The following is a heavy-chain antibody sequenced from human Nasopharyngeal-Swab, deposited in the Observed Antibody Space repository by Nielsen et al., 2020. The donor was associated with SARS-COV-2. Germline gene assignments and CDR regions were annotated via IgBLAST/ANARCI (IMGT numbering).Heavy chain of an antibody. D-gene: IGHD6-19*01. CDR2: ISGSGGST. CDR3: ARETAVAGDYYCDY. Sequence: GGSLRLSCAASGFTFSSYAMSWVRQAPGKGLEWVSAISGSGGSTYYADSVKGRFTISRENAKNTLYLQMNSLRVEDTAVYYCARETAVAGDYYCDYWGQGTLVAVSS. CDR1: GFTFSSYA. V-gene: IGHV3-23*01. J-gene: IGHJ4*02.